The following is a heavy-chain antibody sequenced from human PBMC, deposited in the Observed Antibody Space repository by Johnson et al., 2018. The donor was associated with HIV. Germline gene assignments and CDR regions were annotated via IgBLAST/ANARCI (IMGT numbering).Heavy chain of an antibody. CDR3: ARYCGGDCYSPHDAFDI. V-gene: IGHV3-11*04. D-gene: IGHD2-21*02. CDR1: GFTFSDYY. CDR2: ISWNSGSI. Sequence: QVQLVESGGGLVKPGGSLRLSCAASGFTFSDYYMSWIRQAPGKGLEWVSGISWNSGSIGYADSVKGRFTLSRDNAKNSLYLQMNSLRVEDTAVYYCARYCGGDCYSPHDAFDIWGQGTMVTVSS. J-gene: IGHJ3*02.